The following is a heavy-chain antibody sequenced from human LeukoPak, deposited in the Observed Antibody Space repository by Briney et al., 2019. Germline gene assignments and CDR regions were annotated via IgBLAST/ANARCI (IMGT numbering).Heavy chain of an antibody. Sequence: SETLSLTCTVSGVSISSSSYYWGWIRQPPGKGLEWIGNIYYSRSTHYSPSLKSRVTISVDTSKNQFSLKLSSVTAADTAVYYCARGLSMIVVVVHDWYFDLWGRGTLVTVSS. CDR1: GVSISSSSYY. J-gene: IGHJ2*01. CDR2: IYYSRST. CDR3: ARGLSMIVVVVHDWYFDL. V-gene: IGHV4-39*01. D-gene: IGHD3-22*01.